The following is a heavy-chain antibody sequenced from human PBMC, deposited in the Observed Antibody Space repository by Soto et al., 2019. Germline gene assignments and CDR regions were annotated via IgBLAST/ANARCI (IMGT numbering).Heavy chain of an antibody. CDR1: GFTFSSYA. CDR2: VSGSGGST. J-gene: IGHJ2*01. Sequence: EVQLLESGGGLVQPGGSLRLSCAASGFTFSSYAMSWVRQAPGKGLEWVSAVSGSGGSTYYADSVKGRFTISRDNSKNTLYLQMNSLRAEDTAVYYCAKDREDYWYFDLWGRGTLVTVSS. CDR3: AKDREDYWYFDL. V-gene: IGHV3-23*01.